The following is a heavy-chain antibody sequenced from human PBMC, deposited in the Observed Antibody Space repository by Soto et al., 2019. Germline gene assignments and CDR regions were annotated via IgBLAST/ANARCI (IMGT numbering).Heavy chain of an antibody. D-gene: IGHD6-13*01. J-gene: IGHJ4*01. Sequence: PSETLSLTCAVSGGSISSGGYSWSWIRQPPGKGLEWIGYIYHSGSTYYNPSLKSRVTISVDRSKNQFSLKLSSVTAADTAVYYCARSGYGSSDFDHWGQGTLVTVSS. CDR2: IYHSGST. V-gene: IGHV4-30-2*01. CDR3: ARSGYGSSDFDH. CDR1: GGSISSGGYS.